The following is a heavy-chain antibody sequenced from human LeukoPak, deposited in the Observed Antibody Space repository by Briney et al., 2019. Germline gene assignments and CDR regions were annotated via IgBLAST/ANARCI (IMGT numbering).Heavy chain of an antibody. Sequence: GSLRLSCAASGFTFSDYYMSWIRQAPGKGLEWVSYISSSSSIYYADSVKGRFTISRDNAKNSLYLQMNSLRDEDTAVYYCARPSMVQGTNIAAFDSWGQGTLVTVSS. CDR1: GFTFSDYY. D-gene: IGHD3-10*01. CDR3: ARPSMVQGTNIAAFDS. CDR2: ISSSSSI. V-gene: IGHV3-69-1*01. J-gene: IGHJ4*02.